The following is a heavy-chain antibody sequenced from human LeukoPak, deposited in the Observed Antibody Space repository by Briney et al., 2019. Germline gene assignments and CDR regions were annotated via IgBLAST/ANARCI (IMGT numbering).Heavy chain of an antibody. Sequence: PGGSLRLSCAASGFTFSNYEMIWVREAPGKGLEWISHVSGGGDITDYADSVKGRFTISRDNAKNLLYLQMNSLRVDDTAFYYCARDRITVTGAYNWFDPWGQGTLVTVSS. V-gene: IGHV3-48*03. D-gene: IGHD6-19*01. CDR2: VSGGGDIT. CDR1: GFTFSNYE. CDR3: ARDRITVTGAYNWFDP. J-gene: IGHJ5*02.